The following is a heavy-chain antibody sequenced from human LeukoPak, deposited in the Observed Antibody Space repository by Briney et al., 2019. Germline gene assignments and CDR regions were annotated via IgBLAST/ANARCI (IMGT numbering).Heavy chain of an antibody. CDR3: ARVKVGATGLDY. Sequence: GGSLRLSCAASGFTFSSYSMNWVRQAPGKGLEWVSSISSSSSYIYYADSVKGRFTISRDNAKSSLYLQMNSLRAEDTAVYYCARVKVGATGLDYWGQGTLVTVSS. D-gene: IGHD1-26*01. V-gene: IGHV3-21*01. CDR1: GFTFSSYS. CDR2: ISSSSSYI. J-gene: IGHJ4*02.